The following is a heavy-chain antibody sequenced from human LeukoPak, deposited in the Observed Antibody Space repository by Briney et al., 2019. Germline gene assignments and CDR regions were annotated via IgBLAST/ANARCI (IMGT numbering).Heavy chain of an antibody. V-gene: IGHV3-23*01. CDR3: ARDTYVWGSYLPYYDY. CDR1: GFTFDDYA. CDR2: IRGVGGST. D-gene: IGHD3-16*01. J-gene: IGHJ4*02. Sequence: GGSLRLSCAVSGFTFDDYAMHWVRQVPGKGLEWVSAIRGVGGSTYYADSVKGRFTISRDNSKNTLYLQMNSLRAEDTAVYYCARDTYVWGSYLPYYDYWGQGTLVTVSS.